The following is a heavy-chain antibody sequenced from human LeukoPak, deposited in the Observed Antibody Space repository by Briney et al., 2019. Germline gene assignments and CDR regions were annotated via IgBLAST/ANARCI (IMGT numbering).Heavy chain of an antibody. CDR2: SSGCDGST. V-gene: IGHV3-23*01. CDR3: AKSGYSGTYLDY. D-gene: IGHD1-26*01. Sequence: GGSLRLSCATSGFTFTNYAMTWVRQAPGKGLQWVSASSGCDGSTWYPDSVKGRFTTSRDNSKNTLYLQMNSLRAEDTAVYYCAKSGYSGTYLDYWGQGILVTVSS. CDR1: GFTFTNYA. J-gene: IGHJ4*02.